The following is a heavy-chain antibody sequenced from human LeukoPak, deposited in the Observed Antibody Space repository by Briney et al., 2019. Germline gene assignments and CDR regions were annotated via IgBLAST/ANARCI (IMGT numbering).Heavy chain of an antibody. Sequence: SETLSLTCTVSGGXITNYYWSWIRQPPGKGLEWIGYFYYSGSSNYSPSLKSRVTISGDTSKNQFSLKLSSVTAADTAIYYCARVSPAVGAFDIWGRGTMVPVSS. D-gene: IGHD6-13*01. CDR3: ARVSPAVGAFDI. CDR2: FYYSGSS. CDR1: GGXITNYY. V-gene: IGHV4-59*01. J-gene: IGHJ3*02.